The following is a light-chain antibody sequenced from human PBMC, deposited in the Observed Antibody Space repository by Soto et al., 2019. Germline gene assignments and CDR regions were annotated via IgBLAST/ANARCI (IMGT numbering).Light chain of an antibody. CDR3: QQGHNSPPT. V-gene: IGKV3-15*01. J-gene: IGKJ2*01. CDR1: QSINSE. Sequence: EIVMTQSPATLSLSPGERAALSCRASQSINSELAWYQQKPGQPPRLLIYGASTRATGVPARFTGSESGSEFPLTISGLQSEDFAVYYCQQGHNSPPTFGQGTRLEI. CDR2: GAS.